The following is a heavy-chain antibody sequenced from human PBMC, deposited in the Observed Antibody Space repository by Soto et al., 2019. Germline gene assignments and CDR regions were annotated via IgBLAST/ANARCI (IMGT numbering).Heavy chain of an antibody. CDR2: MNPNSGNT. J-gene: IGHJ4*02. Sequence: GASVKVSCKPSGYTFTSYDINWVRQAPGQGLEWMGWMNPNSGNTGYAQKFQGRVTMTRNTSTSTAYMELSSLRSDDTAVYYCARCGVFGSGSDIDYRGQGTLVTVSS. D-gene: IGHD3-10*01. CDR1: GYTFTSYD. V-gene: IGHV1-8*01. CDR3: ARCGVFGSGSDIDY.